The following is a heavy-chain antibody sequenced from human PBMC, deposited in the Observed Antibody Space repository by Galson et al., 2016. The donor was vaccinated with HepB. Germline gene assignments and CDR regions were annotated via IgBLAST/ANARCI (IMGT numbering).Heavy chain of an antibody. V-gene: IGHV3-23*01. CDR1: GFTFSNYG. D-gene: IGHD3-22*01. CDR3: TMISWSTSSGFGF. CDR2: VSGRGDNT. Sequence: SLRLSCAASGFTFSNYGMSWVRQAPGKGLGWVSAVSGRGDNTYYADSVKGRFTISRDNSRNTVYVQINSLRAEDTAIYYCTMISWSTSSGFGFWGQGTRVTVAS. J-gene: IGHJ4*02.